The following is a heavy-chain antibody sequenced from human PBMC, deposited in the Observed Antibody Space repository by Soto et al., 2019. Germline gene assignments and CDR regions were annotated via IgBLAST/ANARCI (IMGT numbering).Heavy chain of an antibody. CDR3: ARVTEYSSLSG. V-gene: IGHV3-48*03. CDR1: GFTFSSYE. Sequence: PGGSLRLSCAASGFTFSSYEMNWFRQAPGKGLEWVSYISSSGSTIYYADSVKGRFTISRDNAKNSLYLQMNSLRAEDTAVYYCARVTEYSSLSGWGQGTLVTVSS. D-gene: IGHD6-6*01. CDR2: ISSSGSTI. J-gene: IGHJ4*02.